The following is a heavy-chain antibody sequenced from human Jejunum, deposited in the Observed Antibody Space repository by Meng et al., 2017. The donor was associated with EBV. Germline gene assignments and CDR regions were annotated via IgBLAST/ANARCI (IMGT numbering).Heavy chain of an antibody. J-gene: IGHJ4*02. Sequence: QVPLQESGPSREKPSGTLSLPCVGSVGPISDNDWWSWVRQPPGKGLEWLGEIYHGGGTTYNPSLESRVTISVDKSKNQFSLKLNSVTVADTAVYYCAGNGYYALEYWGPGILVTVSS. CDR1: VGPISDNDW. CDR2: IYHGGGT. V-gene: IGHV4-4*02. CDR3: AGNGYYALEY. D-gene: IGHD3-22*01.